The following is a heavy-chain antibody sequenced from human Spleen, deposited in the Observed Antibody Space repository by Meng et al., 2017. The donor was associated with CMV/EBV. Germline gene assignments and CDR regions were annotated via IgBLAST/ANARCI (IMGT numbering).Heavy chain of an antibody. CDR3: ARDAVGATLRYFDY. D-gene: IGHD1-26*01. Sequence: GESLKISCAASGFTFGSYSMNWVRQAPGKGLEWVSSISSSSSYIYYADSVKGRFTISRDNAKNSLYLQMNSLRAEDTAVYYCARDAVGATLRYFDYWGQGTLVTVSS. CDR2: ISSSSSYI. CDR1: GFTFGSYS. V-gene: IGHV3-21*01. J-gene: IGHJ4*02.